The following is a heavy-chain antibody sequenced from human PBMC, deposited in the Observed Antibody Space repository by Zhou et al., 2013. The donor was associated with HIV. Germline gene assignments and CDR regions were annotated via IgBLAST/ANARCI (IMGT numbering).Heavy chain of an antibody. CDR3: ARNPYGTGLFEY. CDR1: AYSLTELS. CDR2: FDPEDGGG. D-gene: IGHD3-10*01. Sequence: QVQLVQSGADVKKPGTSVRVSCQVLAYSLTELSIHWVRQSPEKGLEWMGRFDPEDGGGIYAEKFKGRVAITEDTSTDTAYMELSSLGSEDTAVYYCARNPYGTGLFEYWAREPWSPSPQ. V-gene: IGHV1-24*01. J-gene: IGHJ4*02.